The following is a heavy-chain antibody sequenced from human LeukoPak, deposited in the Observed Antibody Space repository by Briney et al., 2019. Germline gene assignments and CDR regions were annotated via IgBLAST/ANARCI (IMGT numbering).Heavy chain of an antibody. CDR1: GGSISSSSYY. CDR2: IYYSGST. J-gene: IGHJ5*02. CDR3: ARVYSDYYGSGSYNPWFDP. V-gene: IGHV4-31*03. D-gene: IGHD3-10*01. Sequence: TSETLSLTCTVSGGSISSSSYYWGWIRQPPGKGLEWIGYIYYSGSTYYNPSLKSRVTISVDTSKNQFSLKLSSVTAADTAVYYCARVYSDYYGSGSYNPWFDPWGQGTLVTVSS.